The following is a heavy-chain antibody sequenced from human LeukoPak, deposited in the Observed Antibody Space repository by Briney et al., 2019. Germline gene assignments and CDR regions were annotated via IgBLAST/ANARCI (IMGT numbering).Heavy chain of an antibody. Sequence: GGSLRLSCAASGFTFSDYYMSWIRQAPGKGLEWVSYISSSGSTIYYADSVKGRFTISRDNAKNSLYLQMNSLRAEDTVVYYCATYSSLNRREFQFWGQGTLLTVSS. D-gene: IGHD3-22*01. CDR1: GFTFSDYY. V-gene: IGHV3-11*04. CDR2: ISSSGSTI. CDR3: ATYSSLNRREFQF. J-gene: IGHJ1*01.